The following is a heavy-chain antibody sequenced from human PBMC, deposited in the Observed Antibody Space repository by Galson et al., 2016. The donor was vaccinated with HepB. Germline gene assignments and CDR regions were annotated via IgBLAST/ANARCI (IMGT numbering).Heavy chain of an antibody. CDR3: AGGLTGFSSGWYWFAS. Sequence: SVKVSCKASGSTSNTYSVSWVRQAPGQGLEWMGGVVPFFGRPNYAQKFQDRVTITADKSTRMVYMELSGLKSEDTAVCYCAGGLTGFSSGWYWFASWGQGTLVTVSS. CDR2: VVPFFGRP. D-gene: IGHD6-19*01. CDR1: GSTSNTYS. V-gene: IGHV1-69*06. J-gene: IGHJ5*01.